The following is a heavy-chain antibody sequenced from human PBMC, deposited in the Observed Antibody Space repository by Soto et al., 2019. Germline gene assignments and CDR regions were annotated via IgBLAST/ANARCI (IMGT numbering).Heavy chain of an antibody. CDR3: VRSTVTTEYYYYYGMDV. Sequence: QVQLVQSGAEVKKPGSSVKVSCKASGGTFSSYAISWVRQAPGQGLEWMGGIIPIFGTANYAQKFQGRVTITEHESTSTDYMELSSLRSEDTAVYYCVRSTVTTEYYYYYGMDVWGQGTTVTVSS. CDR2: IIPIFGTA. CDR1: GGTFSSYA. V-gene: IGHV1-69*12. J-gene: IGHJ6*02. D-gene: IGHD4-17*01.